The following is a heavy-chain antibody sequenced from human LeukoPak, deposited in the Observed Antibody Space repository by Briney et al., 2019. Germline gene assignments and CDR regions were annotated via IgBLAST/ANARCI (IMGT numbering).Heavy chain of an antibody. CDR2: IYWDDDK. V-gene: IGHV2-5*02. CDR1: GFSLSTSGGG. D-gene: IGHD2/OR15-2a*01. J-gene: IGHJ4*02. CDR3: AHKLYGSSVFEN. Sequence: ESGPTVAKPTQTLTLTCTFSGFSLSTSGGGVGWIRQPPGEALEWLALIYWDDDKRYSPSLKSRLTITKDTSKNQVVLTVTNMDPVDTATYYCAHKLYGSSVFENWGQGNLVAVSS.